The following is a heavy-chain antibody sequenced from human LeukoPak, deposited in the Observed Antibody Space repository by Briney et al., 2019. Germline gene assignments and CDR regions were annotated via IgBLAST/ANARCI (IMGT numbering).Heavy chain of an antibody. D-gene: IGHD2-15*01. CDR1: GGSFSGYY. V-gene: IGHV4-34*01. CDR3: AREVVLAASMPGVYYYYGMDV. J-gene: IGHJ6*02. Sequence: SETLSLTCAVYGGSFSGYYWSWIRQPPGKGLEWIGEINHSGSTNYNPSLKSRVTISVDTSKNQFSLKLSSVTAADTAVYYCAREVVLAASMPGVYYYYGMDVWGQGTTVTVSS. CDR2: INHSGST.